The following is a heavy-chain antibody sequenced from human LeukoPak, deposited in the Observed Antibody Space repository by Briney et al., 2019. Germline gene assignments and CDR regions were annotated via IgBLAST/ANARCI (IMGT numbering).Heavy chain of an antibody. V-gene: IGHV1-18*01. CDR3: AREVAAAMFHYAMDV. D-gene: IGHD6-13*01. CDR1: GYTFTSYG. CDR2: ISAYNGNT. J-gene: IGHJ6*02. Sequence: ASVKVSCKASGYTFTSYGISWVRQAPGQGLEWMGWISAYNGNTNYAQKLQGRVTMTTDTSTSTAYMELSSLGSEDTAVYYCAREVAAAMFHYAMDVWGQGTTVTVSS.